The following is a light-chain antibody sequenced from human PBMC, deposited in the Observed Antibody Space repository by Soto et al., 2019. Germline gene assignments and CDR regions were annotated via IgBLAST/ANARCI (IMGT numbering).Light chain of an antibody. CDR1: HHVSNNY. Sequence: EIILTQSPDTLSLPPGERATLSCRASHHVSNNYLAWYQQKPGQPPRLLIYDASIRATGISARFSGRGAGTDFTLTITSLDPEDFAVYYCQQRSNWPPSITVGKGQRRDIK. J-gene: IGKJ5*01. CDR2: DAS. V-gene: IGKV3D-20*02. CDR3: QQRSNWPPSIT.